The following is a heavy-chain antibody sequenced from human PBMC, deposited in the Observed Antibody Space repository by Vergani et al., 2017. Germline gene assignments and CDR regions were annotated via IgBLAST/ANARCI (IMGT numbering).Heavy chain of an antibody. CDR1: GYTFMNYG. Sequence: QVQVLQPGAEVKKSGASVKVSCKASGYTFMNYGITWVRQAHGQGLEWMGWISAYNGNTNYAQKLQGRVTMTTDTSTSTAYMELRSLRSDDTAVYYCARGAEYFQHWGQGTLVTVSS. CDR3: ARGAEYFQH. CDR2: ISAYNGNT. J-gene: IGHJ1*01. V-gene: IGHV1-18*01.